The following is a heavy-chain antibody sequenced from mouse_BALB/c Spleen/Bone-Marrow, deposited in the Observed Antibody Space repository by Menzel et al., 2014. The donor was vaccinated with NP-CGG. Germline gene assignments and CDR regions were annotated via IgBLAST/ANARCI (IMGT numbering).Heavy chain of an antibody. CDR1: GFTFSSYT. J-gene: IGHJ1*01. D-gene: IGHD3-3*01. V-gene: IGHV5-6-4*01. CDR2: ISSGGSYT. CDR3: TRDPGRGRYFDV. Sequence: EVKLMESGGGLVKPGGSLKLSCAASGFTFSSYTMSWVRQTPEKRLEWVATISSGGSYTYYPDSVKGRFTISRDNAKNTLYPQMSSLKSEDTAMYYCTRDPGRGRYFDVWGAGTTVTVSS.